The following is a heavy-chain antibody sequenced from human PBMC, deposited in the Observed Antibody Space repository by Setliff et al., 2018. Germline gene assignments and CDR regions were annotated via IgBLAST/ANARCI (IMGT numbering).Heavy chain of an antibody. J-gene: IGHJ4*02. CDR1: GGSFSDYY. CDR2: INHSGSA. Sequence: SETLSLTCGASGGSFSDYYWTWIRQSPGEGLEWIGEINHSGSANYNPSLESRVTISIDTSKNQFSLNLRYVTAADRAIYYCARGRNVAIRLLDSWGQGNLVTVSS. CDR3: ARGRNVAIRLLDS. V-gene: IGHV4-34*01. D-gene: IGHD2-21*01.